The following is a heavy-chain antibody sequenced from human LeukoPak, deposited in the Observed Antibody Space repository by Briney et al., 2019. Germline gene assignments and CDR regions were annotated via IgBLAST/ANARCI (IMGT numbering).Heavy chain of an antibody. D-gene: IGHD3-16*01. CDR3: AATWAYWYFDL. CDR1: GFTFSDYY. J-gene: IGHJ2*01. CDR2: ISSSGSTI. V-gene: IGHV3-11*04. Sequence: GGSLRLSCAASGFTFSDYYMSWIRQAPGKGLEWVSYISSSGSTIYYADSVKGRFTISRDNSKNTLYLQMNSLRAEDTAVYYCAATWAYWYFDLWGRGTLVTVSS.